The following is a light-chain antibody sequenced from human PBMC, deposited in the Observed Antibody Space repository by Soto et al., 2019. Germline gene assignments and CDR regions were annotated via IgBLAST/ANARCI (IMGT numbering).Light chain of an antibody. Sequence: EIVLTQSPATLSLSPGERAALSCMASQSVYASLAWYQQKPGQAPRLLISDASNRATGISVRFSGSGSGTDFTLTISGLKPEDVAVYYCQHHTVWPTFGHGTKVEIK. CDR3: QHHTVWPT. CDR2: DAS. CDR1: QSVYAS. V-gene: IGKV3-11*01. J-gene: IGKJ1*01.